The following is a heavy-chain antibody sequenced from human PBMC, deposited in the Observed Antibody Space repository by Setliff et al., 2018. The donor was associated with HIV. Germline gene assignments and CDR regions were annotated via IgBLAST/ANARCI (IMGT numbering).Heavy chain of an antibody. CDR2: INHSGST. CDR1: GGSFSGYY. V-gene: IGHV4-34*01. CDR3: ARVEAKVRGATYGMDV. Sequence: PSETLSLTCAVYGGSFSGYYWSWIRQPPGKGLEWIGEINHSGSTNYNPSLKSRVAISVDTSKNQFSLKLSSVTAADTAVYYCARVEAKVRGATYGMDVWGQGTTVTVS. D-gene: IGHD3-10*01. J-gene: IGHJ6*02.